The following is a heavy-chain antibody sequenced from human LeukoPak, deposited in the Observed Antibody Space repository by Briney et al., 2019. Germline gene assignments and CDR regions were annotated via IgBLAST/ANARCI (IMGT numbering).Heavy chain of an antibody. CDR1: GFTFSTYP. CDR3: ARGPNPTDY. D-gene: IGHD4-11*01. Sequence: GGSLRLSCAASGFTFSTYPMSWVRQAPGKGLEWVSSTIVSGGSTYYADSVQGRFTISRDNSKNTLYLQMNSLRAEDTAVYYCARGPNPTDYWGQGTLVTVSS. CDR2: TIVSGGST. V-gene: IGHV3-23*01. J-gene: IGHJ4*02.